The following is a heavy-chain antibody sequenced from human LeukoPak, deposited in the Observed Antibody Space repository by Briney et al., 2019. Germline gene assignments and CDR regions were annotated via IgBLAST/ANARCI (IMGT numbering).Heavy chain of an antibody. CDR3: ARVIPRTHYFDY. CDR1: GFTFSNAW. CDR2: IKSKTDGGTT. V-gene: IGHV3-15*01. D-gene: IGHD1-14*01. Sequence: PGGSLRLSCAASGFTFSNAWMSWVRQAPGKGLEWVGRIKSKTDGGTTDYAAPVKGRFTISRDNSKNTLYLQMDSLRAEDTAVYYCARVIPRTHYFDYWGQGTLVTVSS. J-gene: IGHJ4*02.